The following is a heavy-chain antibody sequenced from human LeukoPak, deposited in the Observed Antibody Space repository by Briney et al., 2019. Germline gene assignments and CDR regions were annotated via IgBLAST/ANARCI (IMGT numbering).Heavy chain of an antibody. CDR2: ISGSGGFT. CDR3: AKDPSSGWLSKIDF. CDR1: GFTFSNYA. Sequence: GGSVRLSCAASGFTFSNYAMTWVRQAPGKGVEWVAVISGSGGFTNYADSVKGRFTISRDNSNNKVLLQMNSLRGDDTGVYYCAKDPSSGWLSKIDFWGQGTLVTVSS. V-gene: IGHV3-23*01. J-gene: IGHJ4*02. D-gene: IGHD6-19*01.